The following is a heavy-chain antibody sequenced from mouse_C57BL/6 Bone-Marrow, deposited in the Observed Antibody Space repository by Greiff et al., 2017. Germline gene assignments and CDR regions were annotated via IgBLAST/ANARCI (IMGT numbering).Heavy chain of an antibody. CDR3: ARSYYGSSRYWYFDV. CDR2: FHPYNDDT. CDR1: GYTFTTYP. Sequence: VQLLQSGAELVKPGASVKMSCKASGYTFTTYPIEWMKQNHGKSLEWIGNFHPYNDDTNYNEKFKGKATLTVEKSSSTVYLELSRLTSDDPAVYYWARSYYGSSRYWYFDVWGTGTTVTVSS. J-gene: IGHJ1*03. D-gene: IGHD1-1*01. V-gene: IGHV1-47*01.